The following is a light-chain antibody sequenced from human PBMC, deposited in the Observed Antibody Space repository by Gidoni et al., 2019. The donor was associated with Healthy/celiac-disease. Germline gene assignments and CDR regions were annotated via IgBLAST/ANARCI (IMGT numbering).Light chain of an antibody. V-gene: IGLV1-40*01. J-gene: IGLJ3*02. CDR2: GNS. CDR1: SSNIGAGYD. CDR3: QSYDSSLSGSV. Sequence: QSVLTQPPSVSGAPGQRVTLSCTGSSSNIGAGYDVHWYQQLPGTATKLLIYGNSNRPSGVPDRFSGSKSGTSASLAITVLQAEDEADYYCQSYDSSLSGSVFGGGTKLTVL.